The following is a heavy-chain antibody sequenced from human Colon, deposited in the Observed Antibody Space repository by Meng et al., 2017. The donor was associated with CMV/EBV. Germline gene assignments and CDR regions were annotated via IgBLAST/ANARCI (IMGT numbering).Heavy chain of an antibody. CDR3: AHRRLSGLVIPAFDY. D-gene: IGHD3-3*01. J-gene: IGHJ4*02. Sequence: GESLKISCAASGFTFSSYAMTWVRQAPGKGLEWVSAISAGGGSTFYADSVKGRYTISRDNSKNTLYLQMNSLRAEDTAVYYCAHRRLSGLVIPAFDYWGQGVQVTVSS. CDR2: ISAGGGST. V-gene: IGHV3-23*01. CDR1: GFTFSSYA.